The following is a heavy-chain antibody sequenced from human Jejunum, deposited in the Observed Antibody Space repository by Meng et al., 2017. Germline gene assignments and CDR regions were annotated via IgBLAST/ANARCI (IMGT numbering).Heavy chain of an antibody. CDR3: ARGDDWAKSGNF. J-gene: IGHJ4*02. Sequence: QVQLRQGGAGLLKPSETLSLTCAVYGGSFSDHYLTWIRQPPGKGLEWIGEIHPSGRTYYSPSLQSRVTITLDTSKNQFPLTLNSVTAADTAVYYCARGDDWAKSGNFWGQGTLVTVSS. CDR1: GGSFSDHY. CDR2: IHPSGRT. D-gene: IGHD3-9*01. V-gene: IGHV4-34*01.